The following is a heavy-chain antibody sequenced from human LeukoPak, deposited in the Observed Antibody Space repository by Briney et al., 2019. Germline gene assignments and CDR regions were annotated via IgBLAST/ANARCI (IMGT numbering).Heavy chain of an antibody. CDR3: ARWGRDDYYDSTWAFDI. V-gene: IGHV4-59*08. CDR1: GGSISSYY. CDR2: IYYSGST. D-gene: IGHD3-22*01. Sequence: SETLSFTCTVSGGSISSYYWSWIRQPPGKGLEWIGYIYYSGSTNYNPSLKSRVTISVDTSKNQFSLKLSSVTAADTAVYYCARWGRDDYYDSTWAFDIWAKGQWSPSLQ. J-gene: IGHJ3*02.